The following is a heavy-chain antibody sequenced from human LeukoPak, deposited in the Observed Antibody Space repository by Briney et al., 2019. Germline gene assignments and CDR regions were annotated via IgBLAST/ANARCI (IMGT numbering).Heavy chain of an antibody. D-gene: IGHD3-3*01. V-gene: IGHV3-23*01. CDR3: ARVMERAYDFWSDDYMDV. CDR1: GFTFSSYA. Sequence: GGSLRLSCAASGFTFSSYAMSWVRQAPGKGLEWVSAISGSGGSTYYADSVKGRFTISRDNSKNSLYLQMNSLRAEDTAVYYCARVMERAYDFWSDDYMDVWGKGTTVTVSS. CDR2: ISGSGGST. J-gene: IGHJ6*03.